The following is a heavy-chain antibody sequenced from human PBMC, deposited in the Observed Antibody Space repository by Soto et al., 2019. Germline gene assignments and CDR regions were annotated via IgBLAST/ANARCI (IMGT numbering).Heavy chain of an antibody. V-gene: IGHV4-61*08. CDR1: GVSVNSGDYY. J-gene: IGHJ4*02. CDR2: FYYSGIT. CDR3: ARVTVAVPATTHYFDY. Sequence: SETLSLTGPVAGVSVNSGDYYWSWIRQPPGKGLEWIGYFYYSGITNYNPSLKGRVTISADTSKNQFSLKLRSVTAAEAAVYYCARVTVAVPATTHYFDYWGQGTPVTVSS. D-gene: IGHD1-26*01.